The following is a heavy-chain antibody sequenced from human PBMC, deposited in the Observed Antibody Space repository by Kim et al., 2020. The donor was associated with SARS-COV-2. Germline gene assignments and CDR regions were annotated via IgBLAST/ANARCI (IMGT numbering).Heavy chain of an antibody. D-gene: IGHD3-10*01. CDR2: ISSNGGST. V-gene: IGHV3-64*01. CDR3: ARGRGNYYYYMDV. CDR1: GFTFSSYA. Sequence: GGSLRLSCAASGFTFSSYAMHWVRQAPGKGLEYVSAISSNGGSTYYANSVKGRFTIPRDNSKNTLYLQMGSLRAEDMAVYYCARGRGNYYYYMDVWGKGTTVTVSS. J-gene: IGHJ6*03.